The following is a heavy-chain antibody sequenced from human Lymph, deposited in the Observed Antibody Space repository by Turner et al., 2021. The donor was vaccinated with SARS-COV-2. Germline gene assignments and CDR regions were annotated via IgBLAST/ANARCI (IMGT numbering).Heavy chain of an antibody. CDR1: GINFSNYG. J-gene: IGHJ4*02. CDR2: IAYDGSNK. Sequence: QVQLVESGGGVVQPGTSLRLYCAASGINFSNYGMHWVRQAPGRGLEWVALIAYDGSNKFYADSVKGRFTISRDNSKNTLYLQMNSLRTEDTAVYYCARGDYYGSGSYPGKTFDYWGQGTLVTVSS. V-gene: IGHV3-30*03. D-gene: IGHD3-10*01. CDR3: ARGDYYGSGSYPGKTFDY.